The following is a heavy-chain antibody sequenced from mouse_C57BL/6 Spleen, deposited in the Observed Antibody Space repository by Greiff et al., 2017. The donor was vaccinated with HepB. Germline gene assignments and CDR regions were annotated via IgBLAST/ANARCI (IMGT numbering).Heavy chain of an antibody. Sequence: EVQLQESGPGLVKPSQSLSLTCSVTGYSITSGYYWNWIRQFPGNKLEWMGYLSYDGSNNYNPSLKNRITITRDTSKNQFFLKLNSVTTEDTATYYCAGYDYDGPCKAYFDVWGTGTTVTVSS. V-gene: IGHV3-6*01. D-gene: IGHD2-4*01. CDR2: LSYDGSN. J-gene: IGHJ1*03. CDR3: AGYDYDGPCKAYFDV. CDR1: GYSITSGYY.